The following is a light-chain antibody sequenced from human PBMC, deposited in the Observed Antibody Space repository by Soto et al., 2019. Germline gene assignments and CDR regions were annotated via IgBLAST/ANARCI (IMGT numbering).Light chain of an antibody. CDR1: SSDVGGYNY. CDR2: DVS. J-gene: IGLJ2*01. CDR3: SSYTSSSHVV. V-gene: IGLV2-14*01. Sequence: QSALTQPASVSGSPGQSITIYCTGTSSDVGGYNYVSWYQQHPGKAPKLMIYDVSNRPSGVANRFSGSKSGNTASLTISGLQAEDEADYYCSSYTSSSHVVFGGGITLTVL.